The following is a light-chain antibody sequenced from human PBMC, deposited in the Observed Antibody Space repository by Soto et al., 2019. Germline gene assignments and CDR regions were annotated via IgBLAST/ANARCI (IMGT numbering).Light chain of an antibody. CDR1: QGISSY. CDR2: AAS. Sequence: IQLTQSPSSLSAAVGDRVTITCRASQGISSYLAWYQQKPGQAPKLLIYAASTLQGGVPSRFSGSGSGTDFTLAISSLQPEDFATYYCQQVTSYPYPFGQGTNLEIK. J-gene: IGKJ2*01. V-gene: IGKV1-9*01. CDR3: QQVTSYPYP.